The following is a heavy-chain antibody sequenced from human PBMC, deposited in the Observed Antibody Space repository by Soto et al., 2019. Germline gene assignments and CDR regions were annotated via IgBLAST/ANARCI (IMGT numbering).Heavy chain of an antibody. J-gene: IGHJ5*02. Sequence: PSETLSLTCTVSGGSISSGGYYWSWIRQHPGKGLEWIGYIYYSGSTYYNPSLKSRVTISVDTSKNQFSLKLSSVTAADTAVYYCARDRGSSGYLIGPVWFDPWGQGTLVTVSS. CDR1: GGSISSGGYY. CDR2: IYYSGST. D-gene: IGHD3-22*01. V-gene: IGHV4-31*03. CDR3: ARDRGSSGYLIGPVWFDP.